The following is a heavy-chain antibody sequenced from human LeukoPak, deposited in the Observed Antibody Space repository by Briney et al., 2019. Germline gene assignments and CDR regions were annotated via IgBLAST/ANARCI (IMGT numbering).Heavy chain of an antibody. CDR3: ARDPTRLILTGYQAQNWFDP. J-gene: IGHJ5*02. V-gene: IGHV1-46*01. Sequence: GASVKVSSTASGYTFTIYGISWVRQAPGQGLEWMGIINPSGGSTSYAQKFQGRVTMTRDTSTSTVYMELSSLRSEDTAVYYCARDPTRLILTGYQAQNWFDPWGQGTLVTVSS. CDR2: INPSGGST. D-gene: IGHD3-9*01. CDR1: GYTFTIYG.